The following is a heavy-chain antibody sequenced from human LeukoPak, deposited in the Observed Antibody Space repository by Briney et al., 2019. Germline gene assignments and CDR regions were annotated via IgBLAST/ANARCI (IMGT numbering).Heavy chain of an antibody. CDR3: ARAYYDFWSGYYLGHNWFDP. J-gene: IGHJ5*02. D-gene: IGHD3-3*01. CDR1: GGTFSSYA. V-gene: IGHV1-69*13. CDR2: IIPIFGTA. Sequence: SVKVSCKASGGTFSSYAMSWVRQAPGQGLEWMGGIIPIFGTANYAQKFQGRVTITADESTSTAYMELSSLRSEDTAVYYCARAYYDFWSGYYLGHNWFDPWGQGTLVTVSS.